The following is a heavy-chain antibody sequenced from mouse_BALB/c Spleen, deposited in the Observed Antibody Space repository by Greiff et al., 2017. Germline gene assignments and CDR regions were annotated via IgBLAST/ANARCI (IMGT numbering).Heavy chain of an antibody. CDR2: IYPGNSDT. Sequence: EVQLQQSGTVLARPGASVKMSCKASGYTFTSYWMHWVKQRPGQGLEWIGAIYPGNSDTSYNQKFKGKAKLTAVTSTSTAYMELSSLTNEDSAVYYCTRRGFTTVVDYYAMDYWGQGTSVTVSS. J-gene: IGHJ4*01. CDR3: TRRGFTTVVDYYAMDY. CDR1: GYTFTSYW. D-gene: IGHD1-1*01. V-gene: IGHV1-5*01.